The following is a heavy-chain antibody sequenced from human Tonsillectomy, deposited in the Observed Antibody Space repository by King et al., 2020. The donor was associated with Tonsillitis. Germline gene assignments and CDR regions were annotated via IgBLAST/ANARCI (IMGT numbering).Heavy chain of an antibody. CDR1: GGSISSGGYY. Sequence: QLQESGPGLVKPSQTLSLTCTVSGGSISSGGYYWSWIRQHPGKGLEWIGYIYYSGRTYYNPSLKSRVTISVDTSKSQFSLKLSSVTAADTAVYYCARVNIVVVVPNWFDPWGQGTLVTVSS. J-gene: IGHJ5*02. CDR3: ARVNIVVVVPNWFDP. D-gene: IGHD2-15*01. CDR2: IYYSGRT. V-gene: IGHV4-31*03.